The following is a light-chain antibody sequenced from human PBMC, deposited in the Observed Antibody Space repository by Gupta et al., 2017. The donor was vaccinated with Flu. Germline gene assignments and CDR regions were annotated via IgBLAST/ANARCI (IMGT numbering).Light chain of an antibody. CDR2: EVS. Sequence: ISCTGTSSDVGGYNYVSWYQQHPGKAPKLMIYEVSNRHSGVANRFSGSKSGNTASLTISGLQAEDEADYYCSSYTSSSTPSWVFGGGTKLTVL. V-gene: IGLV2-14*01. CDR1: SSDVGGYNY. CDR3: SSYTSSSTPSWV. J-gene: IGLJ3*02.